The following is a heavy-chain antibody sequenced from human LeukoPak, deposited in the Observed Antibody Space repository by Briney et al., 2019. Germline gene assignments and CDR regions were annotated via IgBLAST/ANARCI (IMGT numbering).Heavy chain of an antibody. CDR1: GGTFSSYA. V-gene: IGHV1-69*13. D-gene: IGHD3-10*01. CDR3: ARGGSYYYGSGSYYKGYFQH. J-gene: IGHJ1*01. Sequence: GASVKVSCKASGGTFSSYAISWVRQAPGQGLEWMGGIIPIFGTANYAQKFQGRVTITADESTSTAYMELSSLRSEDTAVYYCARGGSYYYGSGSYYKGYFQHWGQGTLVTVSS. CDR2: IIPIFGTA.